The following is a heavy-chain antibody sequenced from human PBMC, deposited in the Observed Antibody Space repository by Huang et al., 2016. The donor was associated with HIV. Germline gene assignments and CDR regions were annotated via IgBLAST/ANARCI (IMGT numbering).Heavy chain of an antibody. D-gene: IGHD4-17*01. V-gene: IGHV1-69*18. CDR1: GGTFSSYA. Sequence: QVQVVQSGAEVKKPGSSVKVSCKASGGTFSSYAISWVGQAPGQGLEWMGRISPSCGTTNYEQKFQGRVTITADEYTSTSYMEVSSLRSEDTAVYYCARDLNGDFDYWGQGTLVTVSS. CDR3: ARDLNGDFDY. CDR2: ISPSCGTT. J-gene: IGHJ4*02.